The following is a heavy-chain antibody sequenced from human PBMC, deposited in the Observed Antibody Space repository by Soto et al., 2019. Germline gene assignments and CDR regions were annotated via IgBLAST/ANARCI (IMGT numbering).Heavy chain of an antibody. CDR3: AKAAFLGTRGWPYFDY. D-gene: IGHD6-19*01. CDR1: GFTFSTYS. Sequence: EVQLVESGGGLVKPGGSLRLSCAASGFTFSTYSMNWVRQAPGKGLEWVSYISSSSTYIYYADSVKGRFTISRDNSKNTLYLQMNSLRAEDTALYYCAKAAFLGTRGWPYFDYWGQGTLVTVSS. CDR2: ISSSSTYI. V-gene: IGHV3-21*01. J-gene: IGHJ4*02.